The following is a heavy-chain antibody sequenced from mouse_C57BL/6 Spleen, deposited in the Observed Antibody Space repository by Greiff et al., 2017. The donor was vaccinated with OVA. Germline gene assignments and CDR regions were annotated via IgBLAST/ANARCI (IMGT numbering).Heavy chain of an antibody. V-gene: IGHV1-82*01. CDR1: GYAFSSSW. Sequence: QVQLKESGPELVKPGASVKISCKASGYAFSSSWMNWVKQRPGQGLEWIGRIYPGDGDTKYNGKFKGKATLTADKSSSTAYMQLSSLTSEDSAVYCCARGRYFDYWGQGTTLTVSS. CDR2: IYPGDGDT. CDR3: ARGRYFDY. J-gene: IGHJ2*01.